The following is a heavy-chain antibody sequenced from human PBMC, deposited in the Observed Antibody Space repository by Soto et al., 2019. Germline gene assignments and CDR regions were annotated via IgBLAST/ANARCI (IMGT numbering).Heavy chain of an antibody. D-gene: IGHD3-9*01. CDR2: ISYDGSNK. Sequence: GVSLRLSCAASGFTFSSYAMHWVRQAPGKGLEWVAVISYDGSNKYYADSVKGRFTISRDNSKNTLYLQMNSLRAEDTAVYYCARDVSEGYFDWSLYGMDVWGQGTTVTVSS. CDR3: ARDVSEGYFDWSLYGMDV. J-gene: IGHJ6*02. V-gene: IGHV3-30-3*01. CDR1: GFTFSSYA.